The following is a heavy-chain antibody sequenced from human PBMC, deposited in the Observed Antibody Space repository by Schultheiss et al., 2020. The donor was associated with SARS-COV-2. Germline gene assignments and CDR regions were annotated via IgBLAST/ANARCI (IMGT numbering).Heavy chain of an antibody. CDR3: ARGSGYSYGYGY. CDR1: GYTFTSYY. J-gene: IGHJ4*02. CDR2: INPNSGNT. V-gene: IGHV1-8*02. Sequence: ASVKVSCKASGYTFTSYYMHWVRQAPGQGLEWMGWINPNSGNTGYAQKFQGRVTMTRNTSISTAYMELSSLRSEDTAVYYCARGSGYSYGYGYWGQGTLVTVSS. D-gene: IGHD5-18*01.